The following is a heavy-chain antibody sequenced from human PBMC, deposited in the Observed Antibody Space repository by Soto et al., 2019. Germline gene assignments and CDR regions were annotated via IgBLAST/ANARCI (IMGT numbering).Heavy chain of an antibody. Sequence: GGSLRLSCAASGFTFSSYSMNWVRQAPGKGLEWVSYISSSSSSIYYVDSVKGRFTISRDNAKTSLYLQMNSLRAEDTAVYYCARDGVGGYCSGGSCYYYYYMDVWGKGTTVTVSS. V-gene: IGHV3-48*01. CDR1: GFTFSSYS. CDR2: ISSSSSSI. CDR3: ARDGVGGYCSGGSCYYYYYMDV. J-gene: IGHJ6*03. D-gene: IGHD2-15*01.